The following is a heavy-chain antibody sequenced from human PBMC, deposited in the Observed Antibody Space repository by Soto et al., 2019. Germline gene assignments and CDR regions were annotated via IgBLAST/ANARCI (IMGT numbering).Heavy chain of an antibody. CDR3: VRDYYDTSGYPNTFDM. D-gene: IGHD3-22*01. Sequence: PGGSLRLSCAASGFTLSRHTMNWVRQAPGKGLEWVSFIGSRTSDIYYADSVKGRFTISRDNAKNSLYLDLTRLRAKDTAVYFCVRDYYDTSGYPNTFDMWGQGTMVTVSS. V-gene: IGHV3-21*01. CDR2: IGSRTSDI. CDR1: GFTLSRHT. J-gene: IGHJ3*02.